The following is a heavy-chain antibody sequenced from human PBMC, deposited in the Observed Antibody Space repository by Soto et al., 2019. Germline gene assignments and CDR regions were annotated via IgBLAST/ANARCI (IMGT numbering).Heavy chain of an antibody. D-gene: IGHD6-25*01. CDR1: GFTFDDYA. J-gene: IGHJ4*02. Sequence: PGGSLRLSCAASGFTFDDYAMHWVRQAPGKGLEWVSGISWNSGSIGYADSVKGRFTISRDNANNSLYLRMNSLRAEDTALYYCAKDGGHWGQGTLVTVSS. CDR2: ISWNSGSI. CDR3: AKDGGH. V-gene: IGHV3-9*01.